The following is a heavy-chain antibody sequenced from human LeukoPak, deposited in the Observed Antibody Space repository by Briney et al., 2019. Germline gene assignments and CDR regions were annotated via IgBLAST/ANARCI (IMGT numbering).Heavy chain of an antibody. J-gene: IGHJ3*02. CDR2: ISAYNGNT. V-gene: IGHV1-18*01. CDR3: ARDSQWMIVVVMDAFDI. D-gene: IGHD3-22*01. CDR1: GYTFTSYG. Sequence: ASVKVSCKASGYTFTSYGISWVRQAPGQGLEWMGWISAYNGNTNYAQKLQGGVTMTTDTSTSTAYMELRSLRSDDTAVYYCARDSQWMIVVVMDAFDIWGQGTMVTVSS.